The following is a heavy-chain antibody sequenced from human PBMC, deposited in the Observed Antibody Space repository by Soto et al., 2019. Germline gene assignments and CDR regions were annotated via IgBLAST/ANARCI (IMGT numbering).Heavy chain of an antibody. D-gene: IGHD6-19*01. Sequence: QVQLQQWGAGLLKPSETLSLTCAVYGGPFSGYYWSWIRQPPGKGLECFGEIKQSGSTKYNPSLKRRDTLPVETSKNQFSLKLSSVTAADTCVYYCARVHPGLISSGWYVRWSPPWGKGTLVTVSS. CDR1: GGPFSGYY. CDR2: IKQSGST. CDR3: ARVHPGLISSGWYVRWSPP. J-gene: IGHJ5*02. V-gene: IGHV4-34*01.